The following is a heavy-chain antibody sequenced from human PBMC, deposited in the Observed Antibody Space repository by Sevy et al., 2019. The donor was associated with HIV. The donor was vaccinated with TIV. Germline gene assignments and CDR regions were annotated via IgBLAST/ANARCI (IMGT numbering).Heavy chain of an antibody. Sequence: SLKISCTASGFAFHDHAMHWVRQVPGKGLEWVAGISWNRGNIGYGDSVKGRFTISRDNAKQSVYLDMNGLRPDDTATYYCAKDLRRGCDGIKCYSYYFYFYGLDVWGQGTTVTVSS. CDR1: GFAFHDHA. V-gene: IGHV3-9*01. D-gene: IGHD2-21*01. CDR2: ISWNRGNI. CDR3: AKDLRRGCDGIKCYSYYFYFYGLDV. J-gene: IGHJ6*02.